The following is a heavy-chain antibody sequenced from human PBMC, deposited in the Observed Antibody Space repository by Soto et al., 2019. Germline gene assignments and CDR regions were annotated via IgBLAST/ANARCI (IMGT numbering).Heavy chain of an antibody. CDR3: AKESITMVRGVIINDAFDI. Sequence: GGSLRLSCAASGFTFSSYAMSWVRQAPGKGLEWVSAISGSGGSTYYADSVKGRFTISRDNSKNTLYLQMNSLRAEDTAVYYCAKESITMVRGVIINDAFDIWGQGTMVTVSS. D-gene: IGHD3-10*01. CDR1: GFTFSSYA. CDR2: ISGSGGST. J-gene: IGHJ3*02. V-gene: IGHV3-23*01.